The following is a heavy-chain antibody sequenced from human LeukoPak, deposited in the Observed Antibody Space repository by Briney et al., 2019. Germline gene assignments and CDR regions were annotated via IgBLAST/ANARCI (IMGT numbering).Heavy chain of an antibody. J-gene: IGHJ5*02. CDR2: IYYSGTT. D-gene: IGHD1-26*01. CDR3: ARDQDSGSYKSMYNWFDP. CDR1: GGSISSYY. V-gene: IGHV4-59*01. Sequence: KPSETLSLTCTVSGGSISSYYWSWIRQPPGKGLEWIGYIYYSGTTNYNPSLKSRVTISVDTSKNQFSLKLSSVTAEDTAVYYCARDQDSGSYKSMYNWFDPWGQGTLVTVSS.